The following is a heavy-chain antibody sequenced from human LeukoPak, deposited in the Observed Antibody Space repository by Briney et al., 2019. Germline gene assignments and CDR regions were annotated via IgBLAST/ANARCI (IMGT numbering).Heavy chain of an antibody. CDR1: GDSISSGGYY. CDR2: IFYSGST. D-gene: IGHD3-3*01. J-gene: IGHJ4*02. V-gene: IGHV4-31*03. CDR3: ARTRYSSSYHAFDN. Sequence: PSQTLSLTCTVSGDSISSGGYYWSWIRQHPGKGLEWIGYIFYSGSTYYNPSLKSRVTISVDTSKNQFSLKLSSVTAADTAVYYCARTRYSSSYHAFDNWGQGTLVTVSS.